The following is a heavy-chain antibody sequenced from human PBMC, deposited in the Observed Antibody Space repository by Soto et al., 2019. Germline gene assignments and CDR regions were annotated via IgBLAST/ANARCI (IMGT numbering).Heavy chain of an antibody. V-gene: IGHV3-30*03. Sequence: QVQLVESGGGVVQPGRSLRLSCAASGFTFSSYGMHWVRQAPGKGLEWVSVIAYDGGNKYYADSVKGRFTISRDNSKNTMYLRVSSLTDEDMAVYDCATETTEKTWSFALWGRGTLVTVSS. CDR2: IAYDGGNK. CDR1: GFTFSSYG. D-gene: IGHD1-7*01. CDR3: ATETTEKTWSFAL. J-gene: IGHJ2*01.